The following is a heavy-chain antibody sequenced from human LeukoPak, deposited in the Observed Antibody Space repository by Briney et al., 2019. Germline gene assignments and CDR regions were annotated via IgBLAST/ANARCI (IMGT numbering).Heavy chain of an antibody. Sequence: KSSGTLSLTCAVSGGSISSSNWWSWVRQPPGKGLEWIGEIYHSGSTNYNPSLKSRVTISVDKSKNQFSLKLSSVTAADTAVYYCARGIMRWEPPTGNYYYYMDVWGKGTTVTISS. CDR2: IYHSGST. J-gene: IGHJ6*03. CDR3: ARGIMRWEPPTGNYYYYMDV. V-gene: IGHV4-4*02. D-gene: IGHD1-26*01. CDR1: GGSISSSNW.